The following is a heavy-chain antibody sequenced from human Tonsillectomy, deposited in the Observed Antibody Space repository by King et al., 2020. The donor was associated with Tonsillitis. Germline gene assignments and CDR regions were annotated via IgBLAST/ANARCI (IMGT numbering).Heavy chain of an antibody. D-gene: IGHD3-10*01. Sequence: VQLVESGGGLVEPGGSLRLSCAASGFTFSNAWMSWVRQAPGKGLEWVARVKSKSDGQRTDYAAHVKGRFTISRDDSKNTLYLQMNSLKTEDTAVYYCTTALYGSTTYYNRAFDIWGQGTMVTVSS. CDR2: VKSKSDGQRT. CDR1: GFTFSNAW. J-gene: IGHJ3*02. V-gene: IGHV3-15*01. CDR3: TTALYGSTTYYNRAFDI.